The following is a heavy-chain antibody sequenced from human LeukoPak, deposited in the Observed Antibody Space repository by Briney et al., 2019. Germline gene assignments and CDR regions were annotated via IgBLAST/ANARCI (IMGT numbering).Heavy chain of an antibody. CDR1: GFVFNSYG. V-gene: IGHV3-53*01. CDR3: ARVPGHYGMDV. Sequence: PGGSLRLSCAASGFVFNSYGLNWVRQAPGKWLEWVSVIYSGGSTYYADSVKGRFTISRDNSKNTLYLQMNSLRAEDTAVYYCARVPGHYGMDVWGQGTTVTVSS. CDR2: IYSGGST. J-gene: IGHJ6*02. D-gene: IGHD1-14*01.